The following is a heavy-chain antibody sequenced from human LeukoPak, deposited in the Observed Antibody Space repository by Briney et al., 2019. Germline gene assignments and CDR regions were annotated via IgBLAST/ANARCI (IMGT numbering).Heavy chain of an antibody. CDR2: FDPEDGET. CDR3: ATDKLDYYDSSGYYPFDY. CDR1: GYTLTELS. D-gene: IGHD3-22*01. V-gene: IGHV1-24*01. Sequence: GASVKVSCKVSGYTLTELSMHWVRQAPGKGLEWMGGFDPEDGETIYAQKFQGRVTMTEDTSTDTTYMELRRLRSEDTAVYCCATDKLDYYDSSGYYPFDYWGQGTLVTVSS. J-gene: IGHJ4*02.